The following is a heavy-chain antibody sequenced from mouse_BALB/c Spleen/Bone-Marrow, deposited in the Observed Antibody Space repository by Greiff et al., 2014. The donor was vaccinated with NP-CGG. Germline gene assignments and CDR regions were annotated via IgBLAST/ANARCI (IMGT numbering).Heavy chain of an antibody. CDR1: GYAFTSYN. D-gene: IGHD1-1*01. CDR2: IDPYNGGT. J-gene: IGHJ3*01. CDR3: VREDYGSGFAY. Sequence: VQLQQSGPELVKLGASVKVSCKASGYAFTSYNLYWVKQSHGKSLEWIGYIDPYNGGTSYNQKFKGKATLTVDKSSSTAYMHLNSLTSEDSAVYYCVREDYGSGFAYWGQGTLVTVSA. V-gene: IGHV1S135*01.